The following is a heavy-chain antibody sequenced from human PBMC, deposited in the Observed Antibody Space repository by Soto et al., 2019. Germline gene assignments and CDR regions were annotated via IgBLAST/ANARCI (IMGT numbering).Heavy chain of an antibody. CDR1: GGTINSSSYY. Sequence: SETPSLTCTVSGGTINSSSYYWGWIRQPPGKGLEWIGSIYYSGSTYYNPSLKSRVTISVDTSKNQFSLKLSSVTAADTAVYYCARHRRIWSGYYWFDPWGQGTLVTVSS. J-gene: IGHJ5*02. D-gene: IGHD3-3*01. CDR2: IYYSGST. V-gene: IGHV4-39*01. CDR3: ARHRRIWSGYYWFDP.